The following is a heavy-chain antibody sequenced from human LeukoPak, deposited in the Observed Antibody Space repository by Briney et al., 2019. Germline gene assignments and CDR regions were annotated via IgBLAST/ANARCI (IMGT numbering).Heavy chain of an antibody. V-gene: IGHV3-23*01. CDR2: ISGSGGST. D-gene: IGHD6-19*01. CDR1: GFTFSSYA. Sequence: PGGSLRLSCAASGFTFSSYAMSWVRQAPGKGLEWVSAISGSGGSTYYADSVKGRFTTSRDNSKNTLYLQMNSLRAEDTAVYYCAKDRIAVPYYFDYWGQGTLVTVSS. CDR3: AKDRIAVPYYFDY. J-gene: IGHJ4*02.